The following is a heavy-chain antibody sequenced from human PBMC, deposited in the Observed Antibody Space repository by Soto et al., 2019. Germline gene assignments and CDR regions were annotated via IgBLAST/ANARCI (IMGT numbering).Heavy chain of an antibody. Sequence: QMQLVQSGPEVKKPGTSVKVSCKASGLTFRSSAVHWVRQARGHRLEWIGWIDVGSANANYAQMLQERVTISRDMSTSTAYMELSSLRPEDTAVYYCAADMGGYIYGLGTYWGQGTLVTVSS. CDR2: IDVGSANA. CDR1: GLTFRSSA. CDR3: AADMGGYIYGLGTY. J-gene: IGHJ4*02. V-gene: IGHV1-58*01. D-gene: IGHD5-18*01.